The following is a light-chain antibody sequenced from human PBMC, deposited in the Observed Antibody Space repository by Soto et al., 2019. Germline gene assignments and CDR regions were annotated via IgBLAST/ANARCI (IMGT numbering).Light chain of an antibody. CDR1: QSIGGT. Sequence: EIVMTQSPATLSVSPGGRATLSCRTSQSIGGTLAWYPQKPGQAPRLLIYGAPSRITGLPARFSGRGSGTDSTITISSLQSGDLAVYYCQQYDKWPCRFGQGT. V-gene: IGKV3-15*01. J-gene: IGKJ1*01. CDR2: GAP. CDR3: QQYDKWPCR.